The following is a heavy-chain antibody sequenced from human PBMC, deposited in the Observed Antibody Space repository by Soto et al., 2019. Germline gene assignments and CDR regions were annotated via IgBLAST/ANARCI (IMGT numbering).Heavy chain of an antibody. V-gene: IGHV1-69*13. CDR1: GGTFSSYA. CDR3: ARARDGGSYHFDY. CDR2: IIPIFGTA. J-gene: IGHJ4*02. D-gene: IGHD1-26*01. Sequence: ASVKVSCKASGGTFSSYAISWVRQAPGQGLEWMGGIIPIFGTANYAQKFQGRVTITADESTSTAYMELSSLRSEGTAVYYCARARDGGSYHFDYWGQGTLVTVSS.